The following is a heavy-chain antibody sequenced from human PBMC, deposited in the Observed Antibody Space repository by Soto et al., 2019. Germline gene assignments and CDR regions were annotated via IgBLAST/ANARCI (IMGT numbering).Heavy chain of an antibody. CDR1: GFTFSSYG. J-gene: IGHJ3*02. V-gene: IGHV3-33*01. D-gene: IGHD5-18*01. CDR3: AREPGTANAFAI. Sequence: GGSLRLSCAASGFTFSSYGMHWVRQAPGKGLEWVAVIWYDGSNKYYADSVKGRFTISRDNSKNTLYLQMNSLRAEDTAVYYCAREPGTANAFAIWGQGTMVTVSS. CDR2: IWYDGSNK.